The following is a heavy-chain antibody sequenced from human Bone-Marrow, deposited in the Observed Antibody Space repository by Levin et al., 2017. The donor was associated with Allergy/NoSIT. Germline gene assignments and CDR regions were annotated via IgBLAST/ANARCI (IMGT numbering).Heavy chain of an antibody. Sequence: GGSLRLSCAASGFTFRSYPMTWVRQVPGKELVWVSRISSDGNIRAYADSVRGRFTISRDNVKNTLSLQMNSLRAEDTAVYYCARNNWGIDFWGQGTLVTVSS. CDR2: ISSDGNIR. D-gene: IGHD7-27*01. J-gene: IGHJ4*02. CDR3: ARNNWGIDF. V-gene: IGHV3-74*01. CDR1: GFTFRSYP.